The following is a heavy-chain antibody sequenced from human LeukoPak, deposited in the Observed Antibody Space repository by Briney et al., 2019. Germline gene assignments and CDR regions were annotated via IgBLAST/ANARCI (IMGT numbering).Heavy chain of an antibody. J-gene: IGHJ4*02. D-gene: IGHD3-16*02. CDR2: ISKGGTT. V-gene: IGHV4-61*02. CDR3: ARLLGPLDYVWGSSRSK. CDR1: GVSISYATYQ. Sequence: SETPSLTCTVSGVSISYATYQWTWIRQSAGKGLEWIGLISKGGTTNYNPSHKSRVTISIDTTKNQFSLKLTSVTAADTAVYYCARLLGPLDYVWGSSRSKWGQGTLVTVSS.